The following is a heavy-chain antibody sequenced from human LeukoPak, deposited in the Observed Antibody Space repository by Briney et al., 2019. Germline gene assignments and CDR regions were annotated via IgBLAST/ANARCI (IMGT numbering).Heavy chain of an antibody. CDR2: ISWASGSI. J-gene: IGHJ3*01. CDR3: ARQAVARPFDL. Sequence: GGSLRLSCAASGFTFSSYAMHWVRQAPGKGLEWVSGISWASGSIGYADSVKGRFTISRDNAQSSLYLQMNSLRAGDTAVYYCARQAVARPFDLWGQGTMVAVSS. V-gene: IGHV3-9*01. CDR1: GFTFSSYA.